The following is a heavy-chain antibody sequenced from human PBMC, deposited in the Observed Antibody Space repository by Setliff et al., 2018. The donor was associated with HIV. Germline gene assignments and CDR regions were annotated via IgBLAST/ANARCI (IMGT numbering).Heavy chain of an antibody. J-gene: IGHJ6*03. V-gene: IGHV1-69*13. CDR2: IIPIFGTT. Sequence: ASVKVSCKASGGTFSSYPISWVRQAPGQGLEWMEGIIPIFGTTHYAQKFQGRVTVTADESTSTAYMQLSSLRSDDTAVYYCARGRNYDSSGYGDYYYYMDVWGKGTTVTVSS. CDR3: ARGRNYDSSGYGDYYYYMDV. CDR1: GGTFSSYP. D-gene: IGHD3-22*01.